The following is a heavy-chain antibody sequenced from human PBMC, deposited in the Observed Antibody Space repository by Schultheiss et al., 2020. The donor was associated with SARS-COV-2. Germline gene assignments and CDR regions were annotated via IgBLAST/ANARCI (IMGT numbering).Heavy chain of an antibody. CDR2: ISYDGSNK. D-gene: IGHD1-26*01. CDR3: ARDRGSLGDY. J-gene: IGHJ4*02. CDR1: GFTFSSYA. V-gene: IGHV3-30*04. Sequence: GESLKISCAASGFTFSSYAMHWVRQAPGKGLEWVAVISYDGSNKYYADSVKGRFTISRDNAKNTLYLQMNSLRAEDTAVYYCARDRGSLGDYWGQGTLVTVSS.